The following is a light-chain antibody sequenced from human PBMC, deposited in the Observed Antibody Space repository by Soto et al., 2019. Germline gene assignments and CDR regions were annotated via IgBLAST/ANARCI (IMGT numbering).Light chain of an antibody. CDR1: QSVRAN. Sequence: EIVMTQSPGTLSVSPGERATLSCRASQSVRANLAWYQQKPGQAPRLLVYGASTRGTGVPARFSGSGSGTEFTLTISTLQSEDFAVYYCQQYNTWPRTFGPGTKVDFK. CDR2: GAS. J-gene: IGKJ3*01. CDR3: QQYNTWPRT. V-gene: IGKV3-15*01.